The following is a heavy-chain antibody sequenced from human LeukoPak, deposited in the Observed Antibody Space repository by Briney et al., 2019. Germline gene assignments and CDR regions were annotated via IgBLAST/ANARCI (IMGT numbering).Heavy chain of an antibody. CDR1: GYTFTSYY. J-gene: IGHJ5*02. CDR2: INPSGGST. V-gene: IGHV1-46*01. CDR3: ARDFGAEHIVVVTATSPNWLDP. Sequence: ASVKVSCKASGYTFTSYYMHWVRQAPGQGLEWMGIINPSGGSTSYAQKFQGRVTMTRDTSTSTVYMELSSLRSEDTAVYYCARDFGAEHIVVVTATSPNWLDPWGQGTLVTVSS. D-gene: IGHD2-21*02.